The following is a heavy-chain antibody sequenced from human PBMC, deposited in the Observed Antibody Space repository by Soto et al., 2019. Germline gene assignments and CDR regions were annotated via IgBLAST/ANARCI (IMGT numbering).Heavy chain of an antibody. J-gene: IGHJ3*02. CDR1: GYTFTSYG. CDR3: AREYYDFWSGLIPTDAFDI. CDR2: ISAYNGNT. D-gene: IGHD3-3*01. Sequence: GASVKVSCKASGYTFTSYGISWVRQAPGQGLDWMGWISAYNGNTNYAQKLQGRVTMTTDTSTSTAYMELRSLRSDDTAVYYCAREYYDFWSGLIPTDAFDIWGQGTMVTVSS. V-gene: IGHV1-18*01.